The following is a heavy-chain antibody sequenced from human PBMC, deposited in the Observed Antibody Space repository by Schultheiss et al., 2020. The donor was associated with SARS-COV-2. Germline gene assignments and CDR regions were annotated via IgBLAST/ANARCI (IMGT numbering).Heavy chain of an antibody. CDR2: IYSGGST. J-gene: IGHJ4*02. Sequence: GSLRLSCAASGFTFTTYGMHWVRQAPGKGLEWVSVIYSGGSTYYADSVKGRFTISRDNAKNSLYLQMNSLRAEDTAMYYCARMVVPAASSPVDYWGQGTLVTVSS. D-gene: IGHD2-2*01. CDR3: ARMVVPAASSPVDY. V-gene: IGHV3-NL1*01. CDR1: GFTFTTYG.